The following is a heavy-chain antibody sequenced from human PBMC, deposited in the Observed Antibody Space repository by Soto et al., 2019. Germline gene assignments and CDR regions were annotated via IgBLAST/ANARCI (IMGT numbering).Heavy chain of an antibody. CDR2: IKQDGSEK. V-gene: IGHV3-7*01. D-gene: IGHD2-21*01. Sequence: PGGSLRLSCAASGFTFSSYWMSWVRQTPGKGLEWVANIKQDGSEKYYVDSVKGRFTISRDNAKNSLFLQMNSLRAEDTAVYYCARDGEVHYMDVWGKGTTVTVSS. CDR3: ARDGEVHYMDV. CDR1: GFTFSSYW. J-gene: IGHJ6*03.